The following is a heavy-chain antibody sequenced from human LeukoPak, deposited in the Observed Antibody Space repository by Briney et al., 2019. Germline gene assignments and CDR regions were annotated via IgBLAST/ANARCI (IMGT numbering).Heavy chain of an antibody. CDR1: GFTFSSYS. CDR2: ISSSSYI. Sequence: GGSLGLSCAASGFTFSSYSMNWVRQAPGKGLEWVSSISSSSYIYYADSVKGRFTISRDNAKNSLYLQMNSLRAEDTAVYYCARVTPVYCSGGSCYGKDFDYWGQGTLVTVSS. V-gene: IGHV3-21*01. J-gene: IGHJ4*02. D-gene: IGHD2-15*01. CDR3: ARVTPVYCSGGSCYGKDFDY.